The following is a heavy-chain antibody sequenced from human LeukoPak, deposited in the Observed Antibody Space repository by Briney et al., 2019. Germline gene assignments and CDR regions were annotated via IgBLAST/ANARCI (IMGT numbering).Heavy chain of an antibody. Sequence: PSETLSLTCTVSGGSISSSSYYWGWIRQPPGKGLEWIGSIYYSGSTYYNPSLKSRVTISVDTSKNQFSLKLSSVTAADTAVYYCAREVNSDAFDIWGQGTMVTVSS. D-gene: IGHD5-24*01. CDR1: GGSISSSSYY. V-gene: IGHV4-39*02. CDR3: AREVNSDAFDI. CDR2: IYYSGST. J-gene: IGHJ3*02.